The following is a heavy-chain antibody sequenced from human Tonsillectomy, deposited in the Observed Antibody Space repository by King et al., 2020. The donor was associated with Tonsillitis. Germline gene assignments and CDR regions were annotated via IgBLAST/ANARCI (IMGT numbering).Heavy chain of an antibody. CDR2: ISYDGSNK. Sequence: VQLVESGGGVVQPGRSLRLSCAASGFTFSSYGMHWVRQAPGKGLEWVAVISYDGSNKYYADSVKGRFTISRDNSKNTLYLQMNSLRAEDTAVYYCAKMKGGYCSSTSCYLVDYWGQGTLVTVSS. J-gene: IGHJ4*02. CDR1: GFTFSSYG. D-gene: IGHD2-2*01. CDR3: AKMKGGYCSSTSCYLVDY. V-gene: IGHV3-30*18.